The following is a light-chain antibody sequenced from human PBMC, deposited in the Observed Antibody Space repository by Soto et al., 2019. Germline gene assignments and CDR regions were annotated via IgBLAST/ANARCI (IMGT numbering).Light chain of an antibody. CDR1: SSSIGDNY. Sequence: QSALTQPPSASGTPGQKVTISCSGSSSSIGDNYVYWHQQLPGTAPKLLIYRNNQRPSGVPDRFSGSKSGTSASLAIGGLRSEDEADYYCAAWDDSLSGYVVGPGTKVTVL. CDR2: RNN. CDR3: AAWDDSLSGYV. V-gene: IGLV1-47*01. J-gene: IGLJ1*01.